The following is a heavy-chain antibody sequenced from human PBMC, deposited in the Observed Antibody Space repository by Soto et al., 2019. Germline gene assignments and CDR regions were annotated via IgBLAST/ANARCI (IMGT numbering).Heavy chain of an antibody. J-gene: IGHJ4*02. D-gene: IGHD3-22*01. CDR1: GFTFSNAW. CDR2: IKSKTDGGTT. Sequence: EVQLVASGGGLVKPGGSLRLSCAASGFTFSNAWMSWVRQAPGKGLEWVGRIKSKTDGGTTDYAAPVKGRFTISRDDSNNTLHLQMNSLKTEDTAVYYCTTDGAEYYDSSGFDYWGQGNLVTVSS. CDR3: TTDGAEYYDSSGFDY. V-gene: IGHV3-15*01.